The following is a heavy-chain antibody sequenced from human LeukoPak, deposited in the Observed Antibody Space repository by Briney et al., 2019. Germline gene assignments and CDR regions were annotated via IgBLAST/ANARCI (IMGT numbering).Heavy chain of an antibody. CDR3: ARDAPNYDFWSGYYDW. CDR1: GFTFDDYA. Sequence: PGRSLRLSCAASGFTFDDYAMHWVRQAPGKGLEWVSGINRNSDIIGYADSVKGRFTISRDNAKNSLYLQMNSLRAEDTAVYYCARDAPNYDFWSGYYDWWGQGTLVTVSS. J-gene: IGHJ4*02. D-gene: IGHD3-3*01. CDR2: INRNSDII. V-gene: IGHV3-9*01.